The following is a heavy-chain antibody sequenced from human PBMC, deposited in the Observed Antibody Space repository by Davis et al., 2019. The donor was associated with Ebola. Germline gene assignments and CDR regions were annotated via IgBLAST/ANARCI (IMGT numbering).Heavy chain of an antibody. Sequence: GESLKISCEASGYDFSSYFIGRVLQLPGQGLAWMGIIYPGEFDTEYSPSFRGQVTISAVKSINTVYLQWDSLNDSDTAIYYFTRVLSRGGIVYGLDLGGQGT. CDR3: TRVLSRGGIVYGLDL. CDR1: GYDFSSYF. V-gene: IGHV5-51*01. J-gene: IGHJ6*02. D-gene: IGHD5-24*01. CDR2: IYPGEFDT.